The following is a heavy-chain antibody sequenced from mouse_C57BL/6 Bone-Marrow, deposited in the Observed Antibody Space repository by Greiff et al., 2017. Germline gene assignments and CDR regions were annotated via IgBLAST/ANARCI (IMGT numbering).Heavy chain of an antibody. CDR3: PSITTVVARVWYFDV. Sequence: EVMLVESGGGLVQPGGSMKLSCVASGFTFSNYWMNWVRQSPEKGLEWVAQIRLKSDNYATHYAESVKGRFTISRDDSKSSVYLQMNNLRAEDTGIYYCPSITTVVARVWYFDVWGTGTTVTVSS. V-gene: IGHV6-3*01. D-gene: IGHD1-1*01. CDR2: IRLKSDNYAT. CDR1: GFTFSNYW. J-gene: IGHJ1*03.